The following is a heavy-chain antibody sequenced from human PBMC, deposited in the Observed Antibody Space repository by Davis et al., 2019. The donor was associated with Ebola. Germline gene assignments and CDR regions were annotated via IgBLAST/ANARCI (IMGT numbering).Heavy chain of an antibody. D-gene: IGHD2-8*02. CDR2: IIPIFGTA. J-gene: IGHJ6*02. V-gene: IGHV1-69*13. Sequence: AASVKVSCKASGGTFSSYAISWVRQAPGQGLEWMGRIIPIFGTANYAQKFQGRVTITADESTSTAYMELSSLRSEDTAVYYCTGGQGVTYYYGMDVWGQGTTVTVSS. CDR1: GGTFSSYA. CDR3: TGGQGVTYYYGMDV.